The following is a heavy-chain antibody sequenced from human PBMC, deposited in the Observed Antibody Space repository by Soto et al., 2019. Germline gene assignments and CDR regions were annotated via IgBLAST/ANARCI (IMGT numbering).Heavy chain of an antibody. Sequence: EVQLVESGGGLVKPGGSLRLSCVASGFTFRTYTMNWVRQAPGKGLEWVSGIRGFSPYTFYAESVKGRFTISRDNAKNSLYLKRNTRGVEDTAVYYWARDRGYDAHDYYYTARDVWGKGTTVPVSP. J-gene: IGHJ6*04. V-gene: IGHV3-21*01. CDR2: IRGFSPYT. CDR1: GFTFRTYT. CDR3: ARDRGYDAHDYYYTARDV. D-gene: IGHD2-15*01.